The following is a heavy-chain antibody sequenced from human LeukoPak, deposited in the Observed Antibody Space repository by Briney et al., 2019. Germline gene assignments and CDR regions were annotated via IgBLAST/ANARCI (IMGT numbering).Heavy chain of an antibody. CDR2: IIPILGIA. V-gene: IGHV1-69*02. CDR3: ARGSNVHPYYYMDV. CDR1: GGTFSSYT. J-gene: IGHJ6*03. Sequence: GASVKVSCKACGGTFSSYTISWVRQAPGQGLEWMGRIIPILGIANYAQKFQGRVTITADKSTSTAYMELSSLRSEDTAVYYCARGSNVHPYYYMDVWGKGTTVTVSS.